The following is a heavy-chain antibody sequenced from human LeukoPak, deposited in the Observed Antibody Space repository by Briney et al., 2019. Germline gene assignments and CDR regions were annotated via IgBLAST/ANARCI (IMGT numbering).Heavy chain of an antibody. J-gene: IGHJ6*02. CDR3: ARDRNYYDSSGLYYYGMDV. Sequence: GGSLRLSCVASGFTFGKYWMSWVRQAPGKGLEWVANIKLDGSEKNYVDSVKGRFTISRDNTKNSLYLQMNSLRAEDTAVFYCARDRNYYDSSGLYYYGMDVWGQGTTVTVSS. CDR2: IKLDGSEK. D-gene: IGHD3-22*01. CDR1: GFTFGKYW. V-gene: IGHV3-7*03.